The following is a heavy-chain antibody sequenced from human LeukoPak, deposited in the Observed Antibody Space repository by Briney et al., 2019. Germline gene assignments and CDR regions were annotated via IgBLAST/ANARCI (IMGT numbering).Heavy chain of an antibody. CDR3: AREIWFGELYYMDV. D-gene: IGHD3-10*01. Sequence: SETLSLTCTVSGGSINSYYWSWIRQPAGKGLEWIGRIYTSGSTNYNPSLKSRVTMSVDTSKNQFSLKLSSVTAADTAVYYCAREIWFGELYYMDVWGKGTTVTISS. CDR1: GGSINSYY. V-gene: IGHV4-4*07. CDR2: IYTSGST. J-gene: IGHJ6*03.